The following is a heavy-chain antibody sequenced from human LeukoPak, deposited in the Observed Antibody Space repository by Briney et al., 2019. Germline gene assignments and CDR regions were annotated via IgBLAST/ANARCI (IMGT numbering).Heavy chain of an antibody. J-gene: IGHJ4*02. CDR1: GLTFSDYE. CDR2: IGSSDTTI. Sequence: GGSLRLSCAASGLTFSDYEMNWVRQAPGKGLEWVSYIGSSDTTIYYADSVKGRFTISRDNAKNSLYLQMNSLRAEDTAVYYCARDRRDAYSQNFDYWGQGTLVTVSS. V-gene: IGHV3-48*03. CDR3: ARDRRDAYSQNFDY. D-gene: IGHD5-24*01.